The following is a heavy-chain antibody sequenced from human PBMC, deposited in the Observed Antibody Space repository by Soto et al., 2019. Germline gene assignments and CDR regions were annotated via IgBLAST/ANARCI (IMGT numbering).Heavy chain of an antibody. V-gene: IGHV3-48*02. D-gene: IGHD1-1*01. CDR3: VRGRANYYFDF. J-gene: IGHJ4*02. Sequence: PGGSLRLSCKASGFTFSGYSMDWVRQAPGKGPEWIAYISGGGVPVYYADSVKGRFTISRDNAKNSLYLQMNHLRDEDTAIYYCVRGRANYYFDFWGQGALVTVSS. CDR1: GFTFSGYS. CDR2: ISGGGVPV.